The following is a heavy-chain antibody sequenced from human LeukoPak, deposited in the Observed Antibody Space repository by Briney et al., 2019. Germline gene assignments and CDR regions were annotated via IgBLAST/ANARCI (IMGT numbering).Heavy chain of an antibody. J-gene: IGHJ4*02. D-gene: IGHD1-26*01. CDR1: GYSFTSYW. CDR2: IDPSDSYT. CDR3: ARQGGSPRDSFDY. Sequence: GESLKISCKGSGYSFTSYWISWVRQMPGKGLEWMGRIDPSDSYTNYSPSLQGHVTISADKSISTAYLQWSSLKASDTAMYYCARQGGSPRDSFDYWGQGTLVTVSS. V-gene: IGHV5-10-1*01.